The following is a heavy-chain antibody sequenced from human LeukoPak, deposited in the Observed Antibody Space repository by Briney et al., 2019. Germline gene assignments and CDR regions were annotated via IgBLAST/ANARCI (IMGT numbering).Heavy chain of an antibody. J-gene: IGHJ6*02. V-gene: IGHV3-21*01. CDR2: ISSSSSYI. CDR3: ARHLAGGDYAWPPYGMDV. CDR1: GFTFSSYS. Sequence: GGSLRLSCAASGFTFSSYSMNWVRQAPGKGLEWVSSISSSSSYIYYADSVKGRFTISRDNAKNSLYLQMNSLRAEDTAVYYCARHLAGGDYAWPPYGMDVWGQGTTVTVSS. D-gene: IGHD4-17*01.